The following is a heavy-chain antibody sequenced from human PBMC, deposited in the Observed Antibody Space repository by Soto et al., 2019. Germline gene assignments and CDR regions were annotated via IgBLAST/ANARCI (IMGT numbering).Heavy chain of an antibody. D-gene: IGHD6-25*01. J-gene: IGHJ4*02. CDR1: GGSITSGNTYS. Sequence: SETLSLTCAVSGGSITSGNTYSWSWIRQPPGKGLEWVGSIYNSGGNTYYNPSLKSRVTISVDTSKNQFFLRLNSVTGTDTAVYFCAGGSSSAWIDFWGQGTLVTVSS. V-gene: IGHV4-30-2*03. CDR3: AGGSSSAWIDF. CDR2: IYNSGGNT.